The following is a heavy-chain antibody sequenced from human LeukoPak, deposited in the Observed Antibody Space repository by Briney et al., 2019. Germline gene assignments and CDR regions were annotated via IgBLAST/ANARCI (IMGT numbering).Heavy chain of an antibody. CDR2: AYYSGNT. CDR1: GDSISTSITY. CDR3: ARQKYCSSVTCSGFNN. D-gene: IGHD2-2*01. V-gene: IGHV4-39*01. J-gene: IGHJ4*02. Sequence: SETLSLTCTVSGDSISTSITYWGWLRQTPGQGLEWIRTAYYSGNTYYNPSLKSRVIISIDTSKNQSSPKLTSMTAAYTAVYYCARQKYCSSVTCSGFNNWGPGILGTVSS.